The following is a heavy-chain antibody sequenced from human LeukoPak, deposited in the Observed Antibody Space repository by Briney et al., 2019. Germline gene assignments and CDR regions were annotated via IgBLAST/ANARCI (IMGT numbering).Heavy chain of an antibody. Sequence: GGSLRLSCAASGFDISINYMTWVRQAPGKGLEWVSAISGSGGSTYYADSVKGRFTISRDNSKNTLYLQMNSLRAEDTAVYYCAKWSRAPEDYSDPFDYWGQGTLVTVSS. CDR2: ISGSGGST. CDR1: GFDISINY. D-gene: IGHD1-14*01. CDR3: AKWSRAPEDYSDPFDY. J-gene: IGHJ4*02. V-gene: IGHV3-23*01.